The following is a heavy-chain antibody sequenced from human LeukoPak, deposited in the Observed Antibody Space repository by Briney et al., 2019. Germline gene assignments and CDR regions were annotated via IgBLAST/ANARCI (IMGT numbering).Heavy chain of an antibody. D-gene: IGHD6-19*01. J-gene: IGHJ5*02. CDR3: ARVYIAVAGDNWFDP. CDR2: ISAYNGNT. V-gene: IGHV1-18*01. Sequence: ASVKVSCKASGGTFSSYAISWVRQAPGQGLEWMGWISAYNGNTNYAQKLQGRVTMTTDTSTSTAYMELRSLRSDDTAVYYCARVYIAVAGDNWFDPWGQGTLVTVSS. CDR1: GGTFSSYA.